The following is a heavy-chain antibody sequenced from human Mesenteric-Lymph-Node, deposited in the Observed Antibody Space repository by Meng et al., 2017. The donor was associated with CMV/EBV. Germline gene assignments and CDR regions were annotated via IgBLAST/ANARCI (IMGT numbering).Heavy chain of an antibody. CDR3: ARGLRGTPEV. CDR1: GGSIRSGGYY. V-gene: IGHV4-31*03. CDR2: IYYSRST. D-gene: IGHD2-15*01. Sequence: TCSGSGGSIRSGGYYWGWIRRHPGKGMEWIGCIYYSRSTYDNPPLKSRVTMSVDTSKNQFSLKLSAVTAADTAVYYCARGLRGTPEVWSQGTLVTVSS. J-gene: IGHJ4*02.